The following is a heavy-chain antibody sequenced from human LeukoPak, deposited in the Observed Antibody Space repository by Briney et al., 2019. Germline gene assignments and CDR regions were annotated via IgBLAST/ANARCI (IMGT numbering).Heavy chain of an antibody. CDR1: GYTFTNYD. CDR3: ARGPSRDYGSGSSWFDP. V-gene: IGHV1-8*01. D-gene: IGHD3-10*01. CDR2: MNPNSGNT. Sequence: ASVKVSCKASGYTFTNYDINWVRQVTGQGLEWMGWMNPNSGNTGYAQKFQGRVTMTRNTSISTAYMELSSLRSEDTAVYYCARGPSRDYGSGSSWFDPWGQGTLVTVSS. J-gene: IGHJ5*02.